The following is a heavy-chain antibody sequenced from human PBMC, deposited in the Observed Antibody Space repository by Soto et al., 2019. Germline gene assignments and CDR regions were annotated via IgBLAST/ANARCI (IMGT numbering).Heavy chain of an antibody. CDR2: INIYNGNT. J-gene: IGHJ4*02. D-gene: IGHD2-15*01. Sequence: QVQLVQSGAEVKKPGASVKVSCKAAGYAFTSYGISFVRQAPGQALEWMGWINIYNGNTNYAQKFQGRVIMTTDTSTNTAYMELRSLRSDDTAVHYCARDVCSGGSCYLFFDYWGQGTLVTVSS. V-gene: IGHV1-18*04. CDR3: ARDVCSGGSCYLFFDY. CDR1: GYAFTSYG.